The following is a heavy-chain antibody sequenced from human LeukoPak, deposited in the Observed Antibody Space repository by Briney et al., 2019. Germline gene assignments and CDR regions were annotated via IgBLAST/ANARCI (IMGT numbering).Heavy chain of an antibody. CDR3: ARHSSGWYFDY. CDR2: IYPGDSDT. D-gene: IGHD6-19*01. J-gene: IGHJ4*02. CDR1: GYTFTGYY. V-gene: IGHV5-51*01. Sequence: KVSCKASGYTFTGYYMHWVRQAPGQGLEWMGIIYPGDSDTRYSPPFQGQVTISADKSISTAYLQWSSLKASDTAMYYCARHSSGWYFDYWGQGTLVTVSS.